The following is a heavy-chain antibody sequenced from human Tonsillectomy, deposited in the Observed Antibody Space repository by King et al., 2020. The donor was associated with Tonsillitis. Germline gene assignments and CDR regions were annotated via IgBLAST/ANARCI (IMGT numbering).Heavy chain of an antibody. Sequence: VQLVESGGGLVQPGGSLRLSCAASGFTFSSYWMSWVRQAPGKGLEWVGNIKQDGGKKYYVYSVRGRFTISRDNAKNSLYLQMNSLGAEDTAVYYCAREEAVAGTWSFDYWGQGTLVTVSS. J-gene: IGHJ4*02. CDR1: GFTFSSYW. CDR3: AREEAVAGTWSFDY. V-gene: IGHV3-7*01. CDR2: IKQDGGKK. D-gene: IGHD6-19*01.